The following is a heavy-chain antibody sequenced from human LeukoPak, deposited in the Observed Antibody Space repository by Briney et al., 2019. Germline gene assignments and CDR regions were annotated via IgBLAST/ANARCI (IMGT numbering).Heavy chain of an antibody. V-gene: IGHV3-23*01. CDR2: ISGSGGST. CDR1: GFTFSSFA. Sequence: GGSLRLSCAASGFTFSSFAMSWVRQAPGKGLEWVSAISGSGGSTYYADSVKGRFTISRDNSKNTLYLQMNSLRAEDTAVYYCAKDNSGSYSRFGYWGQGTLVTVSS. J-gene: IGHJ4*02. D-gene: IGHD1-26*01. CDR3: AKDNSGSYSRFGY.